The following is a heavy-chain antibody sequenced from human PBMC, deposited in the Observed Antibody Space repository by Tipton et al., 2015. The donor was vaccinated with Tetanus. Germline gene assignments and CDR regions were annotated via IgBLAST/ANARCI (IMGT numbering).Heavy chain of an antibody. V-gene: IGHV4-39*02. CDR3: ARDHGITWGGMGYYYGMDV. J-gene: IGHJ6*02. CDR1: GASISSSRRFD. Sequence: TLSLTCTVSGASISSSRRFDCGWIRQPPGKGLEWIGTISYRGSTSYSPPLKSRVTMSVDTSRNQFSLNLTSVTAADTAVYYCARDHGITWGGMGYYYGMDVWGQGTAVTVSS. CDR2: ISYRGST. D-gene: IGHD3-16*01.